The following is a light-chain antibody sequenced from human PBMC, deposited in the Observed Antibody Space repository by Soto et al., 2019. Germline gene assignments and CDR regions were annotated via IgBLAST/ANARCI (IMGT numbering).Light chain of an antibody. J-gene: IGKJ3*01. CDR1: QSVLYSSINKNY. V-gene: IGKV4-1*01. CDR3: QQYFSARFT. Sequence: DIVMTQSPDSLAVSLGERATINCKSSQSVLYSSINKNYLAWYQQKPGQPPRLLLYWASGRESGVPDRCSGSGSGTDFTLIISSLQAEDVAVYYCQQYFSARFTFGPGTKLDIK. CDR2: WAS.